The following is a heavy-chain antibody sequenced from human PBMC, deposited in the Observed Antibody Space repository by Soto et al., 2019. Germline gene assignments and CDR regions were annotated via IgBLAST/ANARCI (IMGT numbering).Heavy chain of an antibody. CDR2: IYPGDSDT. V-gene: IGHV5-51*01. J-gene: IGHJ4*02. CDR1: GYSFTSYW. Sequence: PRESLKLSCKGSGYSFTSYWIGWVRQMPGKGLEWMGIIYPGDSDTRYSPSFQGQVTISADKSISTAYLQWSSLKASDTAMYYCARQELGFQQLVPGPFDYWGQGTLVTVSS. CDR3: ARQELGFQQLVPGPFDY. D-gene: IGHD6-13*01.